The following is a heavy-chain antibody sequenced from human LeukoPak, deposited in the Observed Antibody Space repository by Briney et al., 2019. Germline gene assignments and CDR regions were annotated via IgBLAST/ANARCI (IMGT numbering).Heavy chain of an antibody. Sequence: PSETLSLTCTVSGGSISSYYWSWIRQPPGKGLEWIGYIYYSGSTNYNPSLKSRVTISVDTSKNQFSPKLSSVTAADTAVYYCARQFSYYDILTGYLPAHFDYWGQGTLVTVSS. CDR1: GGSISSYY. CDR3: ARQFSYYDILTGYLPAHFDY. CDR2: IYYSGST. J-gene: IGHJ4*02. V-gene: IGHV4-59*08. D-gene: IGHD3-9*01.